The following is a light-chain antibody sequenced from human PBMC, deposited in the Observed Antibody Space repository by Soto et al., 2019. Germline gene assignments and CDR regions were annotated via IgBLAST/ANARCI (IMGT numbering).Light chain of an antibody. Sequence: QSALTQPPSASGSPGQSVTISCTGTSSDVGNYNFVSWYQQHPGKAPKLMIYEVSKRPSGVPDRFSGSKSGNTASLTVSGLPADDEADYYCGSYAGSSYVFGTGTKVTVL. CDR3: GSYAGSSYV. CDR2: EVS. J-gene: IGLJ1*01. CDR1: SSDVGNYNF. V-gene: IGLV2-8*01.